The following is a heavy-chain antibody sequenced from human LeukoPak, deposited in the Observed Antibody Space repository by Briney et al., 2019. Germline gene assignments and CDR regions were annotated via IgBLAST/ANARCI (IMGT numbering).Heavy chain of an antibody. Sequence: SETLSLTCTVSGGPLSPYFWSWVRQSPGTGLQWIGYISFAVSTDYNPSLKSRVTLSLDTSQSQFSLKGNSVTTADTAIYFCARGGNWNYFDYWGQGILVTVSS. CDR1: GGPLSPYF. CDR3: ARGGNWNYFDY. J-gene: IGHJ4*02. CDR2: ISFAVST. V-gene: IGHV4-59*01. D-gene: IGHD1-1*01.